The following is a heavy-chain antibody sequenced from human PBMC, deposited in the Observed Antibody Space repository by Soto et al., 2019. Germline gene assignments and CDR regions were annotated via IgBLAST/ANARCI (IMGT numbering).Heavy chain of an antibody. D-gene: IGHD6-6*01. CDR1: GGTFRNHV. V-gene: IGHV1-69*13. CDR3: ARGTIAASDY. J-gene: IGHJ4*02. Sequence: GASVKVSCKASGGTFRNHVFNWVRQAPGQGLEWMGGIIPIIGTANYAQKFQGRVTITADESTSTAYMELSSLRSEDTAVYYCARGTIAASDYWGQGTLVTVSS. CDR2: IIPIIGTA.